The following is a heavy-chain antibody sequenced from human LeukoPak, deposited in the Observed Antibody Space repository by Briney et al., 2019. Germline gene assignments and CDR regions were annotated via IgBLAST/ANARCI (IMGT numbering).Heavy chain of an antibody. V-gene: IGHV4-39*01. CDR2: IYDSGST. D-gene: IGHD3-10*01. J-gene: IGHJ5*02. CDR3: ARHYGP. CDR1: GGSISSSNW. Sequence: PSKTLSLTCAVSGGSISSSNWWSWVRQPPGKGLEWIGSIYDSGSTYYNPSLKSRVTISVDTSKNQFSLKLNSVTAADTAVYYCARHYGPWGQGTLVTVSS.